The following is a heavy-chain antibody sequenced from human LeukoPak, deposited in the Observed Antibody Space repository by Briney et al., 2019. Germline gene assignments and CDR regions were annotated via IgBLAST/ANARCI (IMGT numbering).Heavy chain of an antibody. CDR1: GGTFSSYA. D-gene: IGHD5-24*01. CDR2: IIPIFGTA. Sequence: ASVKVSCKASGGTFSSYAISWVRQAPGQGLEWMGGIIPIFGTANYAQKFQGRVTITTDESTSTAYMELSSLRSEDTAVYYCARVETATSYWYFDLWGRGTLVTVSS. J-gene: IGHJ2*01. V-gene: IGHV1-69*05. CDR3: ARVETATSYWYFDL.